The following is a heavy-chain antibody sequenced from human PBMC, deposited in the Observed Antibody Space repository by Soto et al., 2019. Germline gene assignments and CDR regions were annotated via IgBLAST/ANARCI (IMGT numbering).Heavy chain of an antibody. D-gene: IGHD3-22*01. CDR3: ARDFGYYDSSGFLPGL. V-gene: IGHV3-33*01. CDR2: IWYEGSNK. CDR1: GFTFSSYG. J-gene: IGHJ4*02. Sequence: GGSLRLSCAASGFTFSSYGMHWVRQAPGKGLEWVAVIWYEGSNKYYADSVKGRFTISRDNSKYTLYLQINSLRAEDTALHYCARDFGYYDSSGFLPGLWGQGTLVTVSS.